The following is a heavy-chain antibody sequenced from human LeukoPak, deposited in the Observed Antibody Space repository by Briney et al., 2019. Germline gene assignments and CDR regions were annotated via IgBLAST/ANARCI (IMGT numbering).Heavy chain of an antibody. CDR3: ARGDIDH. V-gene: IGHV1-46*02. CDR2: IHPNDGGT. J-gene: IGHJ5*02. Sequence: ASVKVSCKTSGYTFNIYYVQWVRQAPGQGLEWMGVIHPNDGGTTYAQKFQGRIIMTSDASTSTIYMELSSLKSDDTAVYYCARGDIDHWGQGTLVTVSS. D-gene: IGHD2-15*01. CDR1: GYTFNIYY.